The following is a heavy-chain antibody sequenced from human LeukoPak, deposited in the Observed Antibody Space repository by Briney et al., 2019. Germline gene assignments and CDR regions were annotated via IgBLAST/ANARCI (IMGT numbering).Heavy chain of an antibody. CDR3: AKDRTVGASYWYFDL. CDR2: ISYDGSNK. Sequence: GGSLRLSCVASGFTFSNYWMHWVRQAPGKGLEWVAVISYDGSNKYYADSVKGRFTISRDNSKNTLYLQMNSLRAEDTAVYYCAKDRTVGASYWYFDLWGRGTLVTVSS. V-gene: IGHV3-30*18. CDR1: GFTFSNYW. J-gene: IGHJ2*01. D-gene: IGHD1-26*01.